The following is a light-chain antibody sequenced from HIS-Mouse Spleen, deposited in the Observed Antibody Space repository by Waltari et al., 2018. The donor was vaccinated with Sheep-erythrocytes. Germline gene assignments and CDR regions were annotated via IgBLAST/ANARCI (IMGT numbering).Light chain of an antibody. Sequence: QSALTQPRSVSGSPGQSVTISCTGTRSDVGGYHYVSWYQQHPGNAPKLMIYDVSKQPSGVPVRFSGSKSRNPASLTVSGLQAEDEADYYCCSYAGSYNHVFATVTKVTVL. J-gene: IGLJ1*01. CDR1: RSDVGGYHY. CDR3: CSYAGSYNHV. V-gene: IGLV2-11*01. CDR2: DVS.